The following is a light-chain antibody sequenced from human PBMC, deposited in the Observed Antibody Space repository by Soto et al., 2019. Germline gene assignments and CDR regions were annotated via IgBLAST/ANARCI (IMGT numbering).Light chain of an antibody. CDR1: QRVSTY. CDR3: QQRSNWPSLT. V-gene: IGKV3-11*01. J-gene: IGKJ4*01. CDR2: DAS. Sequence: VLTQSVVAVSLSTGERATLSCRACQRVSTYLAWYQQRPGQAPRLLIYDASTRATGIPARFSGSGSETDFTLTISSLEPEDFAVYYCQQRSNWPSLTFGGG.